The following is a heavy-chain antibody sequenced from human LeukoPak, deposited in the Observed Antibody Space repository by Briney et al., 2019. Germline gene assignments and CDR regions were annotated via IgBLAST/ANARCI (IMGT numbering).Heavy chain of an antibody. Sequence: PGGSLRLSCAASGFTFSSYSMNWVRQAPGKGLEWVSSISSSSSYIYYADSVKGRFTISRDNAKNSLYLQMNSLRAEDTAVYYCARDLKRYSSGWPVTPAAFDIWGQGTMVTVSS. J-gene: IGHJ3*02. CDR3: ARDLKRYSSGWPVTPAAFDI. CDR2: ISSSSSYI. CDR1: GFTFSSYS. V-gene: IGHV3-21*01. D-gene: IGHD6-19*01.